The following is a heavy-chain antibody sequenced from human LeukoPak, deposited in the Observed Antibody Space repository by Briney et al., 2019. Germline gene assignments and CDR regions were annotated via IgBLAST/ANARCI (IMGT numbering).Heavy chain of an antibody. CDR1: GGTFSSYA. D-gene: IGHD6-19*01. J-gene: IGHJ3*02. Sequence: SVKVSCKASGGTFSSYAISWVRQAPGQGLEWMGGIIPIFGTANYAQKFQGRVSMSRDMSKSTVYMELSSLRSEDTAVYYCARHAAVAFYFYAFDIWGQGTMVTVSS. V-gene: IGHV1-69*05. CDR3: ARHAAVAFYFYAFDI. CDR2: IIPIFGTA.